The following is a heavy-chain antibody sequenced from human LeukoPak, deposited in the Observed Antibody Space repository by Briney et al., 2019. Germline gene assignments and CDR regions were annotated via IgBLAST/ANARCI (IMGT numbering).Heavy chain of an antibody. CDR2: AYYNGNT. V-gene: IGHV4-59*01. CDR3: ARGHPPNLDV. Sequence: PSETLSLTCTVSGGSIGTDHWSWIRQPPGKGLDWIGYAYYNGNTNYNPSLNSRVTISVDMSNNQFSLRLTSVTTADTAVYYCARGHPPNLDVWGQGTTVTVSS. J-gene: IGHJ6*02. CDR1: GGSIGTDH.